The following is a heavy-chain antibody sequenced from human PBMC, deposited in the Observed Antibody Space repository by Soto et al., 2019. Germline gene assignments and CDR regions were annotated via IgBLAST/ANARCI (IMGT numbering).Heavy chain of an antibody. Sequence: GGSLSLSCAASGFTFSSYGMHWVRQAPGKGLEWVAVIWYDGSNKYYADSVKGRFTISRDNSKNTLYLQMNSLRAEDTAVYYCARDGGIVTFDYWGQGTLVTVSS. D-gene: IGHD2-15*01. J-gene: IGHJ4*02. CDR2: IWYDGSNK. CDR1: GFTFSSYG. CDR3: ARDGGIVTFDY. V-gene: IGHV3-33*01.